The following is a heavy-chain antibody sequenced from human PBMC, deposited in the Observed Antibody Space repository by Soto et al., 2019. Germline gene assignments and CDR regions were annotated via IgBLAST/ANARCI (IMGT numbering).Heavy chain of an antibody. V-gene: IGHV3-33*01. CDR1: GFSFSSYG. Sequence: QVHLVESGGGVAQPGRSLRLSCAASGFSFSSYGMHWVRQAPGKGLEWVAVIWYEGSNKYYADSVKGRFTISRDNSKNTLYLQMNSLRAEDTAVYYWARDERWLQPFDYWGQGTLVTVSS. D-gene: IGHD5-12*01. CDR2: IWYEGSNK. CDR3: ARDERWLQPFDY. J-gene: IGHJ4*02.